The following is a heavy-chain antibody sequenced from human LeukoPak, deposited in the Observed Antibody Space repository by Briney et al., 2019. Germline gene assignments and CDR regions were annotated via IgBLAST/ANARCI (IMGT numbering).Heavy chain of an antibody. D-gene: IGHD2-21*02. CDR1: GFTFDDYA. Sequence: GGSLRLSCAASGFTFDDYAMHWVRQAPGKGLEWVSGISWGTGTIAYADSVKGRFTISRDNAENPLYLQMNSLRTEDTAFYYCAKTPLRFVTASHFDYWGQGTLVTVSS. J-gene: IGHJ4*02. V-gene: IGHV3-9*01. CDR2: ISWGTGTI. CDR3: AKTPLRFVTASHFDY.